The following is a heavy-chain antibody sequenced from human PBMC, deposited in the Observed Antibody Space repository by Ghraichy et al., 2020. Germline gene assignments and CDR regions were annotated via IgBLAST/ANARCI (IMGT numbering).Heavy chain of an antibody. V-gene: IGHV3-30*02. Sequence: GGSLRLSCAASGFTFSSYGMHWVRQAPGKGLEWVAFIRYDGSNKYYADSVKGRFTISRDNSKNTLYLQMNSLRAEDTAVYYCAKSVKGELDSSGGPDYWGQGTLVTVSS. CDR3: AKSVKGELDSSGGPDY. CDR1: GFTFSSYG. D-gene: IGHD3-22*01. J-gene: IGHJ4*02. CDR2: IRYDGSNK.